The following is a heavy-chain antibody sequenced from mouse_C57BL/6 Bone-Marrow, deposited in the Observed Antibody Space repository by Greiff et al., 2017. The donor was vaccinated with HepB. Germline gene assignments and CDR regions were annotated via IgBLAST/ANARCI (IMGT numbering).Heavy chain of an antibody. Sequence: VQLKESGPGLAKPSQTLSLTCSVTGYSITSDYWNWIRQFPGNKLEYMGYISYSGSTYYNPSLKSRISITRDTSKNQYYLQLNSVTTEDTATYYCARVSSYWYFDVWGTGTTVTVSS. J-gene: IGHJ1*03. CDR2: ISYSGST. CDR3: ARVSSYWYFDV. CDR1: GYSITSDY. V-gene: IGHV3-8*01. D-gene: IGHD1-1*01.